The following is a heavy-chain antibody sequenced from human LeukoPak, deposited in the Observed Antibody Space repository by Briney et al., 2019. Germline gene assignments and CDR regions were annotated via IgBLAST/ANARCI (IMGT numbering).Heavy chain of an antibody. D-gene: IGHD3-3*01. CDR3: ARVRYDYDFWSGSTHHDAFDI. V-gene: IGHV4-59*01. CDR2: IYYSEST. CDR1: GGSISSYY. Sequence: SETLSLTCTVSGGSISSYYWSWIRQPPGKGLEWIGYIYYSESTNYNPSLKSRVTISVDTSKNQFSLKLSSVTAADTAVYYCARVRYDYDFWSGSTHHDAFDIWGQGTMVTVSS. J-gene: IGHJ3*02.